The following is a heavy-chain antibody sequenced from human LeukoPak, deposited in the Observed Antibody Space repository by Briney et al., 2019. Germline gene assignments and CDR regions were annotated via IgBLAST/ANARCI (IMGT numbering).Heavy chain of an antibody. D-gene: IGHD5-18*01. V-gene: IGHV3-21*01. J-gene: IGHJ4*02. Sequence: GGSLRLPCAASGFTFSSYSMNWVRQAPGKGLEWVSSISSSSSYIYYADSVKGRFTISRDNAKNSLYLQMNSLRAEDTAVYYCAQTVDTAMGYYFDYWGQGTLVTVSS. CDR1: GFTFSSYS. CDR3: AQTVDTAMGYYFDY. CDR2: ISSSSSYI.